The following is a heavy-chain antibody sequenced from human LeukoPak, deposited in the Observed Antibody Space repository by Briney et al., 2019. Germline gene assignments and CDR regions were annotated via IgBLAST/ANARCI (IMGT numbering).Heavy chain of an antibody. CDR3: ARDGVYDADIHLDY. J-gene: IGHJ4*02. CDR1: GFTFSDYY. V-gene: IGHV3-11*01. D-gene: IGHD2-8*01. Sequence: GGSLRLSCAASGFTFSDYYMSWIRQAPGGGLEWVSYISSSGNTIYYADSVMGRFTISRDNAKNSLYLQMNSLRAEDTAVYCCARDGVYDADIHLDYWGQGTLVTVSS. CDR2: ISSSGNTI.